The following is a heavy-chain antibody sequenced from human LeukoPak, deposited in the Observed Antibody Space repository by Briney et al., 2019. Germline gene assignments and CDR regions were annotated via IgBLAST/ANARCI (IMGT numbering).Heavy chain of an antibody. Sequence: GGSLRLSCAASGFTFSSYAMSWVRQAPGKGLEWVSAISGSGGSTYYADSVKGRFTISRDNSKNTLYLQMNSLRAEDTAVYYCXXXXXXXXVYDSSGYPLDYWGQGTLVTVSS. CDR1: GFTFSSYA. V-gene: IGHV3-23*01. J-gene: IGHJ4*02. CDR2: ISGSGGST. D-gene: IGHD3-22*01. CDR3: XXXXXXXXVYDSSGYPLDY.